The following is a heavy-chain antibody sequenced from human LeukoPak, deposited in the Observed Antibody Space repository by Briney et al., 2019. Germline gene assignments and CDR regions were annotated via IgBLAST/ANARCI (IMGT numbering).Heavy chain of an antibody. Sequence: SETLSLTCTVSGGPISSSSYYWGWIRQPPGKGLEWIGSIYYSGSTYYNPSLKSRVTISVDTSKNQFSLKLSSVTAADTAVYYCARSVEGYCSGGSCYSYYYYMDVWGKGTTVTVSS. J-gene: IGHJ6*03. D-gene: IGHD2-15*01. CDR2: IYYSGST. V-gene: IGHV4-39*07. CDR3: ARSVEGYCSGGSCYSYYYYMDV. CDR1: GGPISSSSYY.